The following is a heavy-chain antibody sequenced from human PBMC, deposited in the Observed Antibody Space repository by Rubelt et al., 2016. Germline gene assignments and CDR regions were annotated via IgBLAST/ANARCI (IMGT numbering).Heavy chain of an antibody. D-gene: IGHD3-3*01. J-gene: IGHJ6*02. Sequence: QVQLVQSGAEVKRPGASVRVSCKASGYTFTGNYMHWVRQAPGQGLEWMGRINPNSGGPDYAQRFQGRVTMTRDTSISTAYMELSRLRSDDTAVYYCARDYDFWSGPIMDVWGQGTTVTVSS. V-gene: IGHV1-2*06. CDR2: INPNSGGP. CDR3: ARDYDFWSGPIMDV. CDR1: GYTFTGNY.